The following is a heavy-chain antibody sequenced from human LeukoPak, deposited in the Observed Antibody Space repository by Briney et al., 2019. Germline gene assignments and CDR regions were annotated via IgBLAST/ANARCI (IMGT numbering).Heavy chain of an antibody. V-gene: IGHV1-8*01. Sequence: ASVKVSCKASGYTFTSYDINWVRQATGQGLEWMGWMNPNSGNTGYAQKFQGRVTMTRNTSISTAYMELSSLRSEDTAVYYCARAHPMRRWFDPWGQGTLVTVSS. CDR2: MNPNSGNT. CDR3: ARAHPMRRWFDP. J-gene: IGHJ5*02. CDR1: GYTFTSYD.